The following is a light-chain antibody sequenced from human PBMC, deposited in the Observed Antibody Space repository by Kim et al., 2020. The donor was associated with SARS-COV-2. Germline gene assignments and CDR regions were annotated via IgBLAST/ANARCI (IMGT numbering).Light chain of an antibody. V-gene: IGKV3-15*01. CDR1: QSVSK. Sequence: RSGAPGESATLSCRASQSVSKLAWYQQRPGQAPRLLIYGASTRATGIPARFSGSGSGTEFTLTISSLQSEDFAVYYCQQYNIWRTFGQGTKVDIK. J-gene: IGKJ1*01. CDR2: GAS. CDR3: QQYNIWRT.